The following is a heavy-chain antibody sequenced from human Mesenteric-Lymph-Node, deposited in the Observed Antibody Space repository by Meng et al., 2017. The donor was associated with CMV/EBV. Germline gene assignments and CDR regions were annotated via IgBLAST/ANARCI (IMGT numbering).Heavy chain of an antibody. CDR1: GGSFSGYY. V-gene: IGHV4-34*01. D-gene: IGHD4-23*01. J-gene: IGHJ4*02. CDR2: INHSGST. Sequence: QPQQWGPGRLKPSETLSPTCAVYGGSFSGYYWSWIRQPPGKGLEWIGEINHSGSTNYNPSLKSRVTISVDTSKNQFSLKLSSVTAADTAVYYCARHQRWLKSEGGFNYWGQGTLVTVSS. CDR3: ARHQRWLKSEGGFNY.